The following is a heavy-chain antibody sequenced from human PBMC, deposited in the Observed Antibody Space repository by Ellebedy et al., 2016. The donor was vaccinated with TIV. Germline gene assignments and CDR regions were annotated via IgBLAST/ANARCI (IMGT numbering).Heavy chain of an antibody. CDR3: ARSRFNSRTSPVDY. V-gene: IGHV3-69-1*01. D-gene: IGHD2/OR15-2a*01. Sequence: GESLKISXAPSGFTFSDYKLHWVRQAPGKGLEWVSSITGSNYIYYADSVRGRFTISRDNARNSLYLQMNSLRAEDTAVYYCARSRFNSRTSPVDYWGQGTLITVSS. CDR1: GFTFSDYK. J-gene: IGHJ4*02. CDR2: ITGSNYI.